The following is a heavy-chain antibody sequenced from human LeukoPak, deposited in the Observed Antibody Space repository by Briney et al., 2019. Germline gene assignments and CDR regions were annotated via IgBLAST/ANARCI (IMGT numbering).Heavy chain of an antibody. J-gene: IGHJ5*02. V-gene: IGHV3-74*01. CDR3: ARDGNLYYYGSGSYYSENGFDP. CDR1: GFTFSSYE. D-gene: IGHD3-10*01. Sequence: GGSLRLSCAASGFTFSSYEMNWVRQVPGKGLEWVSRINDDETSTTYAESVKGRFTISRDNAKNTLFLQMNSLRAEDTAVYYCARDGNLYYYGSGSYYSENGFDPWGQGTLVTVSS. CDR2: INDDETST.